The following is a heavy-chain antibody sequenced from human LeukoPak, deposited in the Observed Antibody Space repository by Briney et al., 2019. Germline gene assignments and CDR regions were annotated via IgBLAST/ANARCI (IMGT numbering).Heavy chain of an antibody. D-gene: IGHD4-17*01. J-gene: IGHJ6*03. Sequence: GESLKISCKGSGSIFTSYWIGWVRQMPGKGLEWMGIIYPGNSDTRYSPSFQGQVTISADKSISTAYLQWSSLKASDTAMYYCASQGSYGDYNHYYYYYMDVWGKGTTVTVSS. CDR1: GSIFTSYW. CDR2: IYPGNSDT. V-gene: IGHV5-51*01. CDR3: ASQGSYGDYNHYYYYYMDV.